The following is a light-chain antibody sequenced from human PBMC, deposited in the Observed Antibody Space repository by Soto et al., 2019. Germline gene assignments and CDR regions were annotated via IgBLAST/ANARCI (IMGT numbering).Light chain of an antibody. CDR3: QQRNNWPPSIT. Sequence: EIVLTQSPVTLSLSPGERATLSCRASQSIASHLAWYQQKPGQAPRLLIHDASSRATGIPARFSGSGSGTDFTLTISSLDPEDFAVYYCQQRNNWPPSITFGPGTRLEIK. J-gene: IGKJ5*01. CDR2: DAS. V-gene: IGKV3-11*01. CDR1: QSIASH.